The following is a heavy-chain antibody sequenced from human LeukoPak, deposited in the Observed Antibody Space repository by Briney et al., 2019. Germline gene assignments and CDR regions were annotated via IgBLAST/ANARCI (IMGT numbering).Heavy chain of an antibody. CDR3: AKDRSGWYYFDY. V-gene: IGHV3-23*01. D-gene: IGHD6-19*01. CDR1: GFTFSSYA. CDR2: LSTSGGST. J-gene: IGHJ4*02. Sequence: GGSLRLSCAASGFTFSSYAMSWARQAPGKGLEWVSGLSTSGGSTYYADSVKGRFTISRDNSKNTLYLQMNSLRAEDTAVYYCAKDRSGWYYFDYWGQGSLVTVSS.